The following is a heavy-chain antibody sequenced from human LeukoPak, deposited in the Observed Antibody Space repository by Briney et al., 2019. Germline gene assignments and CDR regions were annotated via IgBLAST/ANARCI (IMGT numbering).Heavy chain of an antibody. V-gene: IGHV3-30*04. CDR1: GFTFSSYA. D-gene: IGHD6-19*01. CDR2: ISYDGSNK. CDR3: ARAIKAVAGTFHRDYYFDY. Sequence: GRSLRLSCAASGFTFSSYAMHWVRQAPGKGLEWVAVISYDGSNKYYAGSVKGRFTISRDNSKNTLYLQMNSLRAEDTAVYYCARAIKAVAGTFHRDYYFDYWGQGTLVTVSS. J-gene: IGHJ4*02.